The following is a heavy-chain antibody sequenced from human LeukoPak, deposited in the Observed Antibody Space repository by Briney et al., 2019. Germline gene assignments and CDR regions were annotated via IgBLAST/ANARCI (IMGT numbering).Heavy chain of an antibody. CDR3: ARDGRIAARPGGMDV. V-gene: IGHV1-2*02. D-gene: IGHD6-6*01. CDR1: GYTFTGYY. CDR2: INPNGGGT. Sequence: ASVKVSCKASGYTFTGYYMHWVRQAPGQGLEWMGWINPNGGGTNYAQKFQGRVTMTRDTSISTAYMELSRLRSDDTAVYYCARDGRIAARPGGMDVWGQGTTVTVSS. J-gene: IGHJ6*02.